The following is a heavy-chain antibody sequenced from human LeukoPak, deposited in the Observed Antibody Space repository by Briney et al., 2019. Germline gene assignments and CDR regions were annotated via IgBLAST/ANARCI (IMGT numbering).Heavy chain of an antibody. Sequence: GGSLRLSCAASGFTFSSYEMNWVRQAPGKGLEWVSYISSSGSTIYYADSMKGRFTISRDNAKNSLYLQMNSLRAEDTALYYCARVGNGWYVDYWGQGTLVTVSS. J-gene: IGHJ4*02. D-gene: IGHD6-19*01. CDR3: ARVGNGWYVDY. V-gene: IGHV3-48*03. CDR2: ISSSGSTI. CDR1: GFTFSSYE.